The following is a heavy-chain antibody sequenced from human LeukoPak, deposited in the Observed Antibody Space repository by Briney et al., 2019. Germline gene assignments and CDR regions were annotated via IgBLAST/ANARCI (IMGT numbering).Heavy chain of an antibody. J-gene: IGHJ5*02. V-gene: IGHV4-31*03. Sequence: SETLSLTCTVSGGSISSGGYYWSWIRQHPGKGLEWIGYIYYSGSTYSNPSLKSRVTISVDTSRNQFSLNLSSVTAADTAVYYCARYCSSTNCYKGGFDPWGQGTLVTVSS. D-gene: IGHD2-2*02. CDR2: IYYSGST. CDR3: ARYCSSTNCYKGGFDP. CDR1: GGSISSGGYY.